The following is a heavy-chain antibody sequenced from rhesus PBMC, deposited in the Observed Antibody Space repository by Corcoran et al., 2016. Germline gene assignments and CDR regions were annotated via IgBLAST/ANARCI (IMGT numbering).Heavy chain of an antibody. CDR1: GYSISSVYY. Sequence: VQLQESGPGLVKPSETLALTCAVSGYSISSVYYWSRIRQPPGKGLEWTGHITYSGSTSYNPSLKSRATISRDTSKNQFSLKLSSVTAADTAVYYCARDPHRFDVWGPGVLVTVSS. V-gene: IGHV4-122*02. J-gene: IGHJ5-1*01. CDR2: ITYSGST. CDR3: ARDPHRFDV.